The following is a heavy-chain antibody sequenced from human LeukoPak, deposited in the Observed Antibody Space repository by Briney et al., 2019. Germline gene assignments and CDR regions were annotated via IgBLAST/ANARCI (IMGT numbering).Heavy chain of an antibody. J-gene: IGHJ4*02. V-gene: IGHV4-34*01. CDR1: GGSFSGYY. Sequence: SETLSLTCAVYGGSFSGYYWSWIRQPLGKGLEWIGEINHSGSTNYNPSLKSRVTISVDTSKNQFSLKLSSVTAADTAVYYCARRAYDYVWGSYRKGGYYFDYWGQGTLVTVSS. D-gene: IGHD3-16*02. CDR2: INHSGST. CDR3: ARRAYDYVWGSYRKGGYYFDY.